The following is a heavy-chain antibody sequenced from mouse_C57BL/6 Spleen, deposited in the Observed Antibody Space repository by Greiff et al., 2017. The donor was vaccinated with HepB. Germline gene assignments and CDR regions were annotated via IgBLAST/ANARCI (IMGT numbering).Heavy chain of an antibody. CDR2: IRLKSDNYAT. J-gene: IGHJ2*01. CDR1: GFTFSNYW. V-gene: IGHV6-3*01. Sequence: EVKLEESGGGLVQPGGSMKLSCVASGFTFSNYWMNWVRQSPEKGLEWVAQIRLKSDNYATHYAESVKGRFTISRDDSKSSVYLQMNNLRAEDTGIYYCTPNYYFDYWGQGTTLTVSS. CDR3: TPNYYFDY. D-gene: IGHD4-1*01.